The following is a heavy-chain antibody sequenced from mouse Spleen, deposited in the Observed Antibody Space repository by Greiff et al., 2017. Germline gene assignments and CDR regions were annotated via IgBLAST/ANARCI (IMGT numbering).Heavy chain of an antibody. V-gene: IGHV3-6*01. D-gene: IGHD2-2*01. CDR1: GYSITSGYY. CDR3: AGYDGYYFDY. Sequence: ESGPGLVKPSQSLSLTCSVTGYSITSGYYWNWIRQFPGNKLEWMGYISYDGSNNYNPSLKNRISITRDTSKNQFFLKLNSVTTEDTATYYCAGYDGYYFDYWGQGTTLTVSS. CDR2: ISYDGSN. J-gene: IGHJ2*01.